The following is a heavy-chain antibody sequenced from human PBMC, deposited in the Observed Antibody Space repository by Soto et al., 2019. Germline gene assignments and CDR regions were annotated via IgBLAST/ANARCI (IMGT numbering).Heavy chain of an antibody. CDR1: GFTFSDYL. Sequence: QVQLVESGGGVVQPGRSLTLSCSASGFTFSDYLIHWVRQTPGKGLEWVAFISRDGSNAYYTDSVKGRFPISRDNSKNTLYLEMNSLRVEDTAVYYCARDDDDRSECDLSYWGPGTLVIVSS. D-gene: IGHD3-22*01. J-gene: IGHJ4*02. CDR2: ISRDGSNA. V-gene: IGHV3-30-3*01. CDR3: ARDDDDRSECDLSY.